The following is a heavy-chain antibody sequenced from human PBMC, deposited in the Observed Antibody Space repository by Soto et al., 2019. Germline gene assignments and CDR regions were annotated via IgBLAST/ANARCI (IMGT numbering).Heavy chain of an antibody. D-gene: IGHD3-22*01. V-gene: IGHV4-59*01. CDR2: MYYSGGT. Sequence: QVRLQESGPGLVKPSETLSLTCTVSGGSISSDYWSWIRQPPGKGLEWSGGMYYSGGTNYTPSLKSRVTISIDTSKKRFSLELRSVTAADTAVYYCARAGRGYDPWGQGTLVTVSS. CDR1: GGSISSDY. J-gene: IGHJ5*02. CDR3: ARAGRGYDP.